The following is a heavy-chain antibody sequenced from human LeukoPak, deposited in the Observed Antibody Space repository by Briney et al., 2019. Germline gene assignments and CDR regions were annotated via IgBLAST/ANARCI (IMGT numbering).Heavy chain of an antibody. CDR1: GGSISSYY. CDR3: ARVYVRRRSCSGGSCYRPFFFGAFDI. D-gene: IGHD2-15*01. CDR2: IYYSGST. J-gene: IGHJ3*02. Sequence: SETLSLTCTVSGGSISSYYWSWIRQPPGKGLEWIGYIYYSGSTNYNPSLKSRVTISVDTSKNQFSLKLSSVTAADTAVYYCARVYVRRRSCSGGSCYRPFFFGAFDIWGQGTMVTVSS. V-gene: IGHV4-59*12.